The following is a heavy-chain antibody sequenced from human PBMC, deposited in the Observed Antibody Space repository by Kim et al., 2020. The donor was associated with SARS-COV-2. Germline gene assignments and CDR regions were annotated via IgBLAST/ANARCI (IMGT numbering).Heavy chain of an antibody. Sequence: KYSQKFQGRVTSTRDTSASTAYMELSSLRSEDTAVYYCARGRRNIVVVDYWGQGTLVTVSS. J-gene: IGHJ4*02. D-gene: IGHD2-15*01. V-gene: IGHV1-3*01. CDR3: ARGRRNIVVVDY.